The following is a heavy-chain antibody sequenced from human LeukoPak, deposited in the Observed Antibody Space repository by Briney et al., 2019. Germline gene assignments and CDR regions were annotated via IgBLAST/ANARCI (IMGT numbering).Heavy chain of an antibody. J-gene: IGHJ6*03. CDR2: IYYSGST. CDR1: GGSISSYY. V-gene: IGHV4-59*01. CDR3: ARHSGWLVGIYMDV. D-gene: IGHD6-19*01. Sequence: SETLSLTCTVSGGSISSYYWSWIRQPPGKGLEWIGYIYYSGSTNYNPSLKSRVTISVDTSKNQFSLKLSSVTAADTAVCYCARHSGWLVGIYMDVWGKGTTVTISS.